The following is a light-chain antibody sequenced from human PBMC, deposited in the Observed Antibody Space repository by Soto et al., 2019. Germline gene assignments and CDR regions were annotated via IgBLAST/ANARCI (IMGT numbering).Light chain of an antibody. CDR3: QQYDSFSVWT. Sequence: IQVTQSPSTLSASVGDRVTISCRSSQGISGWWAWYQQKAGKAPRLLIFDASSLMSGVPSRFSGSGYETELTLTINRLQPDDSATYYCQQYDSFSVWTFGQGTKVE. V-gene: IGKV1-5*01. CDR1: QGISGW. CDR2: DAS. J-gene: IGKJ1*01.